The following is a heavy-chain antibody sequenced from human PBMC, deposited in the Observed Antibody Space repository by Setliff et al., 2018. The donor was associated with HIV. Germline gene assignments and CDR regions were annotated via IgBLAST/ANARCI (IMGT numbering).Heavy chain of an antibody. CDR2: IYSGGTT. V-gene: IGHV3-53*05. Sequence: GGSLRLSCAASGFSVSFSFMSWVRQAPGKGLEWVSIIYSGGTTYYADSVKGRFTLSRDSSKNTLSLKRNSLRPEDTAVYYCARVRLYNAALDYWGQGTLVTVSS. J-gene: IGHJ4*02. D-gene: IGHD3-10*01. CDR3: ARVRLYNAALDY. CDR1: GFSVSFSF.